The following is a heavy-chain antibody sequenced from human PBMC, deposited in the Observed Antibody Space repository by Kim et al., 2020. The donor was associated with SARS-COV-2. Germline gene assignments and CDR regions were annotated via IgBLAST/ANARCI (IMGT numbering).Heavy chain of an antibody. CDR2: IYYSGST. CDR3: AREQLAPDYYFDY. D-gene: IGHD6-13*01. Sequence: SETLSLTCTVSGGSISSYYWSWIRQPPGKGLEWIGYIYYSGSTNYNPSLKSRVTISVDTSKNQFSLKLSSVTAADTAVYYCAREQLAPDYYFDYWGQGTLVIVSS. CDR1: GGSISSYY. V-gene: IGHV4-59*01. J-gene: IGHJ4*02.